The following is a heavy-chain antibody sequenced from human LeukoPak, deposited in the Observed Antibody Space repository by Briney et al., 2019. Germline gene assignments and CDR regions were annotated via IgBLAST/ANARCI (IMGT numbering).Heavy chain of an antibody. CDR3: ATDRERDPSVYYLV. Sequence: GGSLRLSCAASGFTFTDYAMSWVRQAPEKGLEWISTISDNGGETYYADSVKGRFAISRDNSKNTLFLQMNSLKAEDSAVYYCATDRERDPSVYYLVGGQGTLITVSS. CDR1: GFTFTDYA. CDR2: ISDNGGET. D-gene: IGHD3-22*01. J-gene: IGHJ4*02. V-gene: IGHV3-23*01.